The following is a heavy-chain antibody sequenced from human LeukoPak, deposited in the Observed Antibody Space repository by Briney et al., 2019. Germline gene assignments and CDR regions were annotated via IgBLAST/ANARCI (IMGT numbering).Heavy chain of an antibody. Sequence: ASVKVSCKASGYIFADYYIHWVRQAPGQGLEWMGWIKPNSGGTRSAQKFQGRVTMTGDTSTSTAYMELSSLRYDETAVYYCATNILVRDIINWFDPWGQGTLVTVSS. J-gene: IGHJ5*02. CDR1: GYIFADYY. V-gene: IGHV1-2*02. CDR3: ATNILVRDIINWFDP. CDR2: IKPNSGGT. D-gene: IGHD3-10*01.